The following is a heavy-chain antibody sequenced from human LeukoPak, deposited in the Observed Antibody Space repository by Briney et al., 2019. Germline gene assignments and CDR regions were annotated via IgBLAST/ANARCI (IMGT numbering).Heavy chain of an antibody. V-gene: IGHV1-58*01. J-gene: IGHJ3*02. CDR2: IVVGSGDT. D-gene: IGHD1-26*01. CDR3: AADPYSGTPDAFDI. Sequence: GASVKVSCKASGFTFTSSAVQWVRQARGQRLEWIGWIVVGSGDTNSAQKFQERVTITRDMSTRTAYMELSSLRSEDTAVYYCAADPYSGTPDAFDIWGQGTMVTVSS. CDR1: GFTFTSSA.